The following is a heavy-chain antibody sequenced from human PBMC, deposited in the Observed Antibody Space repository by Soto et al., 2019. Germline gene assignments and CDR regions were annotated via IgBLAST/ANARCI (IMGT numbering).Heavy chain of an antibody. D-gene: IGHD5-18*01. CDR1: GYIFSDYY. CDR3: ARVLYRNVIHA. J-gene: IGHJ4*02. Sequence: GASVKVSCKASGYIFSDYYIHWVRQAPGQGLEWMGWIDPRNGGTKYAQKLQDRLTMTTDTSTSTAFLELRRLRLDDTAVFFCARVLYRNVIHAWGQGTLVTVSS. CDR2: IDPRNGGT. V-gene: IGHV1-2*02.